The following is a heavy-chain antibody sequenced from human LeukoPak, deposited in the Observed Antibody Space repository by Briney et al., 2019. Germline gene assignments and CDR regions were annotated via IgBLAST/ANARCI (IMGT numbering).Heavy chain of an antibody. CDR3: ARDDYDFWSQRQDAFDI. Sequence: PGGSLRLSCAASGFTFSSYSMNWIRQAPGKGLEWVSSISSSSSYIYYADSVKGRFTISRDNAKNSLYLQMNSLRAEDTAVYYCARDDYDFWSQRQDAFDIWGQGTMVTVSS. CDR1: GFTFSSYS. D-gene: IGHD3-3*01. V-gene: IGHV3-21*01. J-gene: IGHJ3*02. CDR2: ISSSSSYI.